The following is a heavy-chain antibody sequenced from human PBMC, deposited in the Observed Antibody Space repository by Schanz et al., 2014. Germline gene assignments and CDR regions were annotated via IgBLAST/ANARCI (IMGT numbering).Heavy chain of an antibody. Sequence: EVQLVEYGGGLVQPGESLRLSCAASGFIFEDYAMYWVRQAPGKGLEWVSGISWNSYSLLYADSVQGRFTISRDNAKNSLYLQMNSLRHDDTAFYYCARAPGANASPYYFDYWGQGSLVTVSS. D-gene: IGHD2-8*01. V-gene: IGHV3-9*01. J-gene: IGHJ4*02. CDR2: ISWNSYSL. CDR3: ARAPGANASPYYFDY. CDR1: GFIFEDYA.